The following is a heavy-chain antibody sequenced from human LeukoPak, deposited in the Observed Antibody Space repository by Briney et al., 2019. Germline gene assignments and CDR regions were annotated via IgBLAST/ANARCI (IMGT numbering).Heavy chain of an antibody. V-gene: IGHV3-7*01. D-gene: IGHD2-21*02. Sequence: GGSLRLSCAASGFTFSSYWMSWVRQAPGKGLEWVANIKQDGSEKYYVDSVKGRFTISRDNAKNSLYLQMNSLRVEDTAIYYCATSPILLWAFDLWGRGTMVTVSS. CDR1: GFTFSSYW. CDR3: ATSPILLWAFDL. J-gene: IGHJ3*01. CDR2: IKQDGSEK.